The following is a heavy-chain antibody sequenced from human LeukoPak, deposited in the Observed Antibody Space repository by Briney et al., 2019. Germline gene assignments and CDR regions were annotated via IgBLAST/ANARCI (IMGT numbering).Heavy chain of an antibody. CDR3: ARARNIAEAGSFDY. CDR1: GGTFSSYA. Sequence: VASVRVSCKASGGTFSSYAISWVRQAPGQGLEWMGRIIPILGIANYAQKFQGRVTITADKSTSTAYMELSSLRSEDTAVYYCARARNIAEAGSFDYWGQGTLVTVSS. J-gene: IGHJ4*02. D-gene: IGHD6-13*01. V-gene: IGHV1-69*04. CDR2: IIPILGIA.